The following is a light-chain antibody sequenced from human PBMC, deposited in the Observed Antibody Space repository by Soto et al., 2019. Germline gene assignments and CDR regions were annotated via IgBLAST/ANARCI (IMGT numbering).Light chain of an antibody. CDR3: CSYAGSYTSFV. V-gene: IGLV2-11*01. Sequence: QSVLTHPRAHTASPGHSVTITCTGTNSTVGGYNYVSWYQQHPGKARKLMVYDVSKRPSGVPDRFSGSKSGSTASLTISGLQAEDEADYYCCSYAGSYTSFVFGTGTKVTVL. J-gene: IGLJ1*01. CDR2: DVS. CDR1: NSTVGGYNY.